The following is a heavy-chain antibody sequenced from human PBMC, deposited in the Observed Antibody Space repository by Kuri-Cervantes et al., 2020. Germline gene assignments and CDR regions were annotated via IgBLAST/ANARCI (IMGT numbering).Heavy chain of an antibody. CDR2: ISAYNGNT. CDR1: GYTFTSYG. CDR3: AKGTAAGSCSTCPAKQFFDF. V-gene: IGHV1-18*01. J-gene: IGHJ4*02. Sequence: ASVKVSCKASGYTFTSYGISWVRQAPGQGLEWMGWISAYNGNTNYAQKLQGRVTMTTDTSTSTAYMELRSLRSDDTAVYYCAKGTAAGSCSTCPAKQFFDFWGQGTLVTVSS. D-gene: IGHD6-13*01.